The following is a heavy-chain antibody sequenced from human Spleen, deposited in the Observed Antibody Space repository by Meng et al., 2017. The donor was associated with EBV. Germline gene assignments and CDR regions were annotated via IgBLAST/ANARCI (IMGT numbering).Heavy chain of an antibody. CDR1: GYTFTTYA. CDR3: ARDGNTVAVLY. J-gene: IGHJ4*02. D-gene: IGHD6-19*01. CDR2: INAGNGDT. V-gene: IGHV1-3*01. Sequence: QVQLVQSGAEMKKPGASVKVSCKASGYTFTTYAMHWVRQAPGQRPEWMGWINAGNGDTKYSQKFQDRVTITRDTSANTAYMELSSLRPEDTAVYYCARDGNTVAVLYWGQGTLVTVSS.